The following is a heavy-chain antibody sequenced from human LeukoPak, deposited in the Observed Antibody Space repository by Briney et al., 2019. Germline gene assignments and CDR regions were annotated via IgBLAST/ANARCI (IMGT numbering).Heavy chain of an antibody. CDR2: IIPIFGTA. J-gene: IGHJ4*02. CDR1: GGTFSSYA. CDR3: ARVTGWLQVDYFDY. D-gene: IGHD5-24*01. Sequence: SVKVSCKASGGTFSSYAISWVRQAPGQGLEWMGGIIPIFGTANYAQKLQGRVTMTTDTSTSTAYMELGSLRSDDTAVYYCARVTGWLQVDYFDYWGQGTLVTVSS. V-gene: IGHV1-69*05.